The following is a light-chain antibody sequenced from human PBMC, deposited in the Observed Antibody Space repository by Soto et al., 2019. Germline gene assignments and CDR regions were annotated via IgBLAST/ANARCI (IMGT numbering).Light chain of an antibody. Sequence: EIVLMQSPGTLSLSPGERATLSCRASQSVSSSYLAWYKQKPGQAPRLLIYGASSRATGIPDRFSGSGSGTDFTLTISRLKPEDFAVYYCQQYGSSPLTFGGGTKVEIK. CDR2: GAS. CDR3: QQYGSSPLT. J-gene: IGKJ4*01. CDR1: QSVSSSY. V-gene: IGKV3-20*01.